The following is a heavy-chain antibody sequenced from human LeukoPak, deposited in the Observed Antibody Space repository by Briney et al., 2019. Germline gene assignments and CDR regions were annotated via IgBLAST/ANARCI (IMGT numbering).Heavy chain of an antibody. CDR2: IYHSGST. V-gene: IGHV4-4*02. CDR1: GGSISSSNW. Sequence: SGTLSLTCAVSGGSISSSNWWSWVRQPPGKGLEWIGEIYHSGSTNYNPSLKSRVTISVDTSKNHFSLKLSSVTAADTAVYYCARRVHYYDTSGYSYYFDYWGQGTLVTVSS. D-gene: IGHD3-22*01. CDR3: ARRVHYYDTSGYSYYFDY. J-gene: IGHJ4*02.